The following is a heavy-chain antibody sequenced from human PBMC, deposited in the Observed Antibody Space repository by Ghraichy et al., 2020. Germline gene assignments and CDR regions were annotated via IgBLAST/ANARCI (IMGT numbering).Heavy chain of an antibody. V-gene: IGHV3-23*01. CDR1: GFTFYNYA. CDR3: AILVSNGTYFFES. J-gene: IGHJ4*02. CDR2: ISGSGGAT. Sequence: GGYLRLSCAASGFTFYNYAMTWVRQAPGKGLEWVSGISGSGGATYYADSVKGRFTISRDNSRNTLSLQMNTLRVEDTAVYYCAILVSNGTYFFESWGQGTLATVSS. D-gene: IGHD2-8*01.